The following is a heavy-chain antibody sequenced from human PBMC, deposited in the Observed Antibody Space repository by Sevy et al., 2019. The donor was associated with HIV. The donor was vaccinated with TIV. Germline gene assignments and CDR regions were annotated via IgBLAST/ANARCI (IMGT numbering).Heavy chain of an antibody. J-gene: IGHJ2*01. CDR2: ISHSGGT. CDR1: GGSFGAYS. Sequence: SETLSLTCAVYGGSFGAYSYNWIRQPPGKGLEWIGEISHSGGTKYSPSFASRVTMSVDSSKNQFSLRLKSVAAADTAIYYCARGGEGVVPFPVLGLGPWGEYWYFDLWGRGTLVTVSS. V-gene: IGHV4-34*01. D-gene: IGHD3-3*01. CDR3: ARGGEGVVPFPVLGLGPWGEYWYFDL.